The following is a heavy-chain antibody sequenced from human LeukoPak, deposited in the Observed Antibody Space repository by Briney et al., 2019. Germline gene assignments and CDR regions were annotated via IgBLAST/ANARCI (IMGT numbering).Heavy chain of an antibody. CDR1: GFTFSSYA. J-gene: IGHJ4*02. D-gene: IGHD3/OR15-3a*01. CDR2: ISGSGGST. CDR3: AEDWTGDDY. Sequence: PGASLRLSCAASGFTFSSYAMSWVRQAPGKGLEWVSAISGSGGSTYYADSVKGRFTISRGNSKNTLYLQMNSLSAEDTAVYYCAEDWTGDDYWGQGTLVTVSS. V-gene: IGHV3-23*01.